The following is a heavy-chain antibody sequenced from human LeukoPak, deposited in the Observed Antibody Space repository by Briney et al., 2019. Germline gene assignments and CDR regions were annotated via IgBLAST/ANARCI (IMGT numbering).Heavy chain of an antibody. CDR2: ISGSGGST. Sequence: GGSLRLSCAASGFTFSSYAMSWVRQAPGKGLEWVSAISGSGGSTYYADSVRGRFTISRDNSKNTLYLQMNSLRAEDTAVYYCAKLRGQLVRTHFDYWGQGTLVTVSS. J-gene: IGHJ4*02. CDR3: AKLRGQLVRTHFDY. V-gene: IGHV3-23*01. D-gene: IGHD6-13*01. CDR1: GFTFSSYA.